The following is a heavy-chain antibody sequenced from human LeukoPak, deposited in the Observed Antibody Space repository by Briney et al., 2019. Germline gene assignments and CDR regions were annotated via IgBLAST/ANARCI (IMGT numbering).Heavy chain of an antibody. Sequence: SVKVSCKASGYTFTSYYMHWVRQAPGQGLEWMGGIIPIFGTANYAQKFQGRVTITADESTSTAYMELSSLRSEDTAVYYCARDGYNDYWGQGTLVTVSS. CDR1: GYTFTSYY. V-gene: IGHV1-69*13. CDR2: IIPIFGTA. J-gene: IGHJ4*02. CDR3: ARDGYNDY. D-gene: IGHD5-24*01.